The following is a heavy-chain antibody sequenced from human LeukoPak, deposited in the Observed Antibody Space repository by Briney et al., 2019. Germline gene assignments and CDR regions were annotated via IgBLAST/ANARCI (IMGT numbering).Heavy chain of an antibody. Sequence: GGSLRLSCAASGFTFSSYAMPWVRQAPGKGLEWVAVISYDGSNKYYADSVKGRFTISRDNSKNTLYLQMNSLRAEDTCVYSSARGSGGPKQQLVLESPDYRGQGTLVTVSS. CDR3: ARGSGGPKQQLVLESPDY. D-gene: IGHD6-13*01. CDR1: GFTFSSYA. J-gene: IGHJ4*02. CDR2: ISYDGSNK. V-gene: IGHV3-30-3*01.